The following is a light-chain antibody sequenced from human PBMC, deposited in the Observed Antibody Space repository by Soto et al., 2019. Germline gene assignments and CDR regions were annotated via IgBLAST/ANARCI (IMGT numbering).Light chain of an antibody. V-gene: IGLV1-40*01. J-gene: IGLJ2*01. Sequence: QSLLTQLPSVSGAPGQRVTISCTGSSSNIGAGYDVHWYQQLPGTAPKLLIYGNSNRPSGVPDRFSGSKSGTSASLAITGLQAEDEADYYCQSYDSSHVVFGGGTQLTVL. CDR2: GNS. CDR1: SSNIGAGYD. CDR3: QSYDSSHVV.